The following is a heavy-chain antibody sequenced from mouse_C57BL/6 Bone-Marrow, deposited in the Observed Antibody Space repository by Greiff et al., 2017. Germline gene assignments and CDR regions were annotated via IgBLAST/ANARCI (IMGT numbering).Heavy chain of an antibody. D-gene: IGHD1-1*02. V-gene: IGHV5-17*01. J-gene: IGHJ3*01. Sequence: EVMLVESGGGLVKPGGSLKLSCAASGFTFSDYGMHWVRQAPEKGLEWVAYISSGSSTIYYADTVKGRFTISRDNAKNTLFLQMTRLRSEDTARYYYARWSPFAYWGQGTLVTVSA. CDR1: GFTFSDYG. CDR2: ISSGSSTI. CDR3: ARWSPFAY.